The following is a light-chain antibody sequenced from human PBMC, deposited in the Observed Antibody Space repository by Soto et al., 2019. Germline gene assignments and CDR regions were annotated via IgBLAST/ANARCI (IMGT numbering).Light chain of an antibody. CDR1: QSISSY. CDR3: QQSYSTPRT. V-gene: IGKV1-39*01. CDR2: AAS. Sequence: DIQMTQSPSSLSASVGDRVTITCRASQSISSYLNWYQQKPGKAPKLLIYAASSLQSGVPSRFSGSGSGTDVTLTISSLQPEDFATYYGQQSYSTPRTFGQGTKVEIK. J-gene: IGKJ1*01.